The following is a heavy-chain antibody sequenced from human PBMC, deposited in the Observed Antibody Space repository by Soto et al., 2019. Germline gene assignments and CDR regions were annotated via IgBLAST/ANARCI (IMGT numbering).Heavy chain of an antibody. D-gene: IGHD2-15*01. CDR1: GGSFSGYY. CDR3: ARGRGYCSGGSCYVSHYYYMDV. CDR2: INHSGST. Sequence: SETLSLTCAVYGGSFSGYYWSWIRQPPGKGLEWIGEINHSGSTNYNPSLKSRVTISVDTSKNQFSLKLSSVTAADTAVYYCARGRGYCSGGSCYVSHYYYMDVWGKGTTVTVSS. V-gene: IGHV4-34*01. J-gene: IGHJ6*03.